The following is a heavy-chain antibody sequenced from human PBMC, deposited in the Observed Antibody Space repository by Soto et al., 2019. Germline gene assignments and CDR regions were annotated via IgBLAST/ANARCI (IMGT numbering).Heavy chain of an antibody. CDR3: AKESVETTYSYYGLDV. CDR2: VSFDSKNK. D-gene: IGHD5-18*01. CDR1: GFSFDSFG. Sequence: LVESGGGVVQPGRSLTLSCAASGFSFDSFGMHWVRQAPGKGLQWVTTVSFDSKNKYYIDSVEGRFTISRDNSKNMVYLQMNSLRHEDTAIYYCAKESVETTYSYYGLDVWGPGTTVTVSS. V-gene: IGHV3-30*13. J-gene: IGHJ6*02.